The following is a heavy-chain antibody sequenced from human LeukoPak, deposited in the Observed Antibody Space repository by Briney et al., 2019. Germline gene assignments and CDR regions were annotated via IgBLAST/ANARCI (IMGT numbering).Heavy chain of an antibody. CDR1: GGSFSGYY. CDR2: INHSGST. D-gene: IGHD2-2*01. CDR3: ARETDIVVVPASAGWFDP. Sequence: PSETLSLTCAVYGGSFSGYYWSWIRQPPGKGLEWIGEINHSGSTNYNLSLKSRVTITVDTSKIQFSLKLSSVTAADTAVYYCARETDIVVVPASAGWFDPWGQGTLVTVSS. J-gene: IGHJ5*02. V-gene: IGHV4-34*01.